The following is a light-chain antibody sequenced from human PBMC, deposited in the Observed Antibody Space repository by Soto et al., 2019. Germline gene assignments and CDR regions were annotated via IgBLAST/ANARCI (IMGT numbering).Light chain of an antibody. V-gene: IGKV1-5*03. J-gene: IGKJ4*01. CDR1: QSIGSE. CDR3: LQYDNYPLT. Sequence: DIQMTQSPSTLSASIGDRVTITCRASQSIGSELAWYQQKPGKAPKLLIYKASSLESGVPSTFSGSGSGTEFSLTVSSLQPDDFATYYCLQYDNYPLTFGGGTKVDIK. CDR2: KAS.